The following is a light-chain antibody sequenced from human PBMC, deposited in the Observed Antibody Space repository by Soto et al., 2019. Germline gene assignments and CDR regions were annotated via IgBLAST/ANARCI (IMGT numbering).Light chain of an antibody. CDR1: QSVSSY. Sequence: EIVLTQSPATLSLSPGERATLSCRASQSVSSYLAWYQQKAGQAPRLLFYVASNRATGIPARFSGSGSGTDFTLTISSLEPEDFAVYYCQQRSNWPLTFGGGTKVEIK. CDR3: QQRSNWPLT. V-gene: IGKV3-11*01. CDR2: VAS. J-gene: IGKJ4*01.